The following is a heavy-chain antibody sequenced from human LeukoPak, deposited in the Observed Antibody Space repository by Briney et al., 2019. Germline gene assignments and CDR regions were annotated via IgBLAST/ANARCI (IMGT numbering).Heavy chain of an antibody. D-gene: IGHD6-13*01. Sequence: PGGSLRLSCAASGFTVSSNYMSWVRQAPGKGLEWVSVIYSGGSTYYADSVKGRFTISRDNSKNTLYLQMNSLKTEDTAVYYCTTGLAAAGSYYYYYYYYMDVWGKGTTVTVSS. J-gene: IGHJ6*03. V-gene: IGHV3-53*01. CDR1: GFTVSSNY. CDR2: IYSGGST. CDR3: TTGLAAAGSYYYYYYYYMDV.